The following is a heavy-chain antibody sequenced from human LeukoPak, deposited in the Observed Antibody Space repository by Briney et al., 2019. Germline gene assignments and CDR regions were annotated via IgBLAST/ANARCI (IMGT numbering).Heavy chain of an antibody. CDR2: IYGSGST. CDR3: ARNVGRYTYDS. D-gene: IGHD1-14*01. V-gene: IGHV4-59*08. J-gene: IGHJ4*02. Sequence: SETLSLTCTVFGDSLSSHYWSWIRQSPGKGLEWIGYIYGSGSTHYDPSLRSRVTISEDTSKNQFSLKLASVTAADTAVYCARNVGRYTYDSWGQGTLFTVSS. CDR1: GDSLSSHY.